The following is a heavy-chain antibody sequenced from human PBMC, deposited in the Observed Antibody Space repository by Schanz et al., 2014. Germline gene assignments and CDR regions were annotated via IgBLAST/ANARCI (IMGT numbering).Heavy chain of an antibody. D-gene: IGHD1-1*01. CDR1: GFIFGSSV. J-gene: IGHJ4*02. CDR2: ITGASDHI. CDR3: AKKVPAYNPFDS. Sequence: EVQLVESGGGWVQPGGSLRLSCAASGFIFGSSVMAWVRQAPGKGLEWVSGITGASDHIDYAESVKGRFTISRDNSKNTLYLQMDSLRAEDTAVYFCAKKVPAYNPFDSWGQGTLVNVSS. V-gene: IGHV3-23*04.